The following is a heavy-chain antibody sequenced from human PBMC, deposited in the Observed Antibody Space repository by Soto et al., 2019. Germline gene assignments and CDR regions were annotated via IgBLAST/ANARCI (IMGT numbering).Heavy chain of an antibody. CDR2: VIPFLGVV. CDR1: GGTFTNYA. CDR3: ARDYCSTTSCRLRPYYYYRDV. J-gene: IGHJ6*03. D-gene: IGHD2-2*01. Sequence: QVQLVQSGAEVKKPGSSVKVSCKASGGTFTNYAISWVRQAPGQGLEWMGRVIPFLGVVNYAQKFQGRVTIAADRSTSTAYMDLNSLRAEDTAVYYCARDYCSTTSCRLRPYYYYRDVWGKGTTVTVSS. V-gene: IGHV1-69*04.